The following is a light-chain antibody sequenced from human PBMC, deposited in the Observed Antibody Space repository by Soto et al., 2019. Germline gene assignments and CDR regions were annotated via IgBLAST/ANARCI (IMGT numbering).Light chain of an antibody. CDR2: GNS. V-gene: IGLV1-40*01. CDR1: NSNIGAGYD. Sequence: QAVVTQPPSMSGAPGQRVTISCSGSNSNIGAGYDVHWYQQLPGTAPKLLIYGNSNRPSGVPDRFSGSKSGTSASLAITGLQAEDEADYYCQSYDSSLSGSVFGGGTKLTVL. CDR3: QSYDSSLSGSV. J-gene: IGLJ3*02.